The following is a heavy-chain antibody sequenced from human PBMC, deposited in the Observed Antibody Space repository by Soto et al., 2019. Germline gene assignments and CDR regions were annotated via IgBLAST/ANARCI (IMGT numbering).Heavy chain of an antibody. CDR3: ARGEIVVVPGAIPHYYYYGMDV. V-gene: IGHV1-69*13. J-gene: IGHJ6*02. CDR1: GGTFSSYA. CDR2: IIPIFGTA. D-gene: IGHD2-2*01. Sequence: SVKVSCKASGGTFSSYAISWVRQAPGQGLEWMGGIIPIFGTANYAQKFQGRVTITADESTSTAYMELSSLRSDDTAVYYCARGEIVVVPGAIPHYYYYGMDVWGQGTTVTVSS.